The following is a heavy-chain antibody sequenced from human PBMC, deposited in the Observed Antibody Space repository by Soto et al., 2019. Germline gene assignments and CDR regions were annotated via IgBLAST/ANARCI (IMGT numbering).Heavy chain of an antibody. Sequence: EVQLVESGGGLVQPGGSLRLSCAASGFTFSGSWMHWVRQAPGKGLVWVSRINGDGSGTSYEDFVKGRFTISRDDAKNTLFLQMNGLRAEYTAVYYCARGILGSGTANDYWGQGTLVTVSS. J-gene: IGHJ4*02. CDR2: INGDGSGT. CDR3: ARGILGSGTANDY. V-gene: IGHV3-74*01. CDR1: GFTFSGSW. D-gene: IGHD3-10*01.